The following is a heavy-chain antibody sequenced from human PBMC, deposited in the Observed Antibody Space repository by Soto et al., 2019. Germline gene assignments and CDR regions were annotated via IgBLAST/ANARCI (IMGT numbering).Heavy chain of an antibody. CDR3: ARDRAPYYDSSGYHPRYYYGMDV. J-gene: IGHJ6*02. CDR1: GYTFTSYG. Sequence: ASVKVSCKASGYTFTSYGISWVRQAPGQGLEWMGWISAYNGNTNYAQKLQGRVTMTTDTSTSTAYMELRSLRSDDTDVYYCARDRAPYYDSSGYHPRYYYGMDVWG. CDR2: ISAYNGNT. D-gene: IGHD3-22*01. V-gene: IGHV1-18*01.